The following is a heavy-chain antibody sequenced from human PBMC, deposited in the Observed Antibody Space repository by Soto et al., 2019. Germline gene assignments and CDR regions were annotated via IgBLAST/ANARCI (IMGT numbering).Heavy chain of an antibody. J-gene: IGHJ3*02. V-gene: IGHV3-72*01. CDR3: ARVPYYYDSSGYYYASAFDI. Sequence: LRLSCAASGFTFSDHYMDWVRQAPGKGLEWVGRTRNKANSYTTEYAASVKGRFTISRDDSKNSLYLQMNSLKTEDTAVYYCARVPYYYDSSGYYYASAFDIWGQGTMVTVSS. CDR2: TRNKANSYTT. CDR1: GFTFSDHY. D-gene: IGHD3-22*01.